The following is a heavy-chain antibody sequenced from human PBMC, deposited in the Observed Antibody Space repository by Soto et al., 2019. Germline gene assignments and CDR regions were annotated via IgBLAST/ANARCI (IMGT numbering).Heavy chain of an antibody. CDR2: ISGSDDIT. CDR1: GFTFSSYA. J-gene: IGHJ4*01. Sequence: EVQLLESGGGLVQPGESLRLSCAASGFTFSSYAMSWVRQAPGKGLEWVSVISGSDDITYYADSVKGRFTISRDNSKNTVYLQMNSLRAEDTAVYYCAKRSSSSTFDYWGQGTLVTVSS. CDR3: AKRSSSSTFDY. V-gene: IGHV3-23*01. D-gene: IGHD6-6*01.